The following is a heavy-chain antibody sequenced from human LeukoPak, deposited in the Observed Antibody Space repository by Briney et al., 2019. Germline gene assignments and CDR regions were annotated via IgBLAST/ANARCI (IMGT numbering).Heavy chain of an antibody. V-gene: IGHV4-34*01. CDR1: SESFSGYF. J-gene: IGHJ4*02. CDR3: ARHRGFPTTAKKLIDH. D-gene: IGHD1-1*01. Sequence: SETLSLTCAIYSESFSGYFWSWIRQPPGKGLEWIGEINYSGSTNYNPSLKSRVTISVDTSKNQFSLKLSSVTAADTAMYYCARHRGFPTTAKKLIDHWGQGTLVTVSS. CDR2: INYSGST.